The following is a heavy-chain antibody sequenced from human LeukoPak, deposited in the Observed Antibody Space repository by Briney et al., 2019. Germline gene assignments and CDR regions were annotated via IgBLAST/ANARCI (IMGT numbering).Heavy chain of an antibody. J-gene: IGHJ4*02. CDR1: GYIFVDFY. CDR2: INPNSGGT. D-gene: IGHD1-26*01. CDR3: ARGGEPKWELVYQDY. Sequence: ASVKVSCTASGYIFVDFYIYWVRQAPGQGLEWMGWINPNSGGTNSAQKFQGRVTLTRDTSITTAFMELNSLKSDDTAVYYCARGGEPKWELVYQDYWGQGTLVTVSS. V-gene: IGHV1-2*02.